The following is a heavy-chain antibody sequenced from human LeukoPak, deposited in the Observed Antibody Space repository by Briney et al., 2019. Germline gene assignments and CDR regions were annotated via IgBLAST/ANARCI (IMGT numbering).Heavy chain of an antibody. CDR3: ARDGLLWFGELPHDAFDI. V-gene: IGHV3-30*03. D-gene: IGHD3-10*01. J-gene: IGHJ3*02. Sequence: GRSLRLSCAASGFTFSSYGMHWVRQAPGKGLEWVAVISYDGSNKYYADSVKGRFTISRDNSKNTLYLQMNSLRAEDTAVYYCARDGLLWFGELPHDAFDIWGQGTMVTVSS. CDR1: GFTFSSYG. CDR2: ISYDGSNK.